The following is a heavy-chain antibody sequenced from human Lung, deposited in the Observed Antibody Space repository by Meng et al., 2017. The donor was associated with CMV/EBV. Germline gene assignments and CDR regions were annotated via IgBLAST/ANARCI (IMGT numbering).Heavy chain of an antibody. V-gene: IGHV5-51*01. CDR2: IYPGDSDT. Sequence: GESLKISCKGSGYSFTSYWIGWVRQMPGKGLEWMGIIYPGDSDTRYSPSFQGQVTISADKSISTAYLQWSSLKASDTAMYYCARLKNYYDSSGYLNDAFDIWGQGTMVXVSS. J-gene: IGHJ3*02. CDR1: GYSFTSYW. CDR3: ARLKNYYDSSGYLNDAFDI. D-gene: IGHD3-22*01.